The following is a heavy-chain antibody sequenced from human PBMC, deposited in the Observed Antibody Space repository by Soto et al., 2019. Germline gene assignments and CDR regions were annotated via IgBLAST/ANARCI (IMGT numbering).Heavy chain of an antibody. J-gene: IGHJ4*01. D-gene: IGHD3-16*01. V-gene: IGHV3-21*01. CDR1: GFNVSGYS. Sequence: LRLSCAVSGFNVSGYSMSWVRQAPGKGLEWVSSISRDATYRYYTDSVKGRFTISRDNAKDSLYLQMNSLRGEDTAVYFCARGRGAGGGGTVFVYWGQGTLVTVSS. CDR2: ISRDATYR. CDR3: ARGRGAGGGGTVFVY.